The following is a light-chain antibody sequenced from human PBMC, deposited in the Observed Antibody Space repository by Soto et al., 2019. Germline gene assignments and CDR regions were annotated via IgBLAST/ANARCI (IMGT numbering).Light chain of an antibody. CDR2: GAS. CDR1: QSVSSSY. V-gene: IGKV3-20*01. CDR3: QQYGSSTGT. Sequence: EIVLTQSPGTLSLSPGERATLSCRASQSVSSSYLAWYQQKPGQAPRLLIYGASSRATGIPDRFSGSGSGTDLSLTISRLEPEDFAVYYCQQYGSSTGTVGQGTKVDIK. J-gene: IGKJ1*01.